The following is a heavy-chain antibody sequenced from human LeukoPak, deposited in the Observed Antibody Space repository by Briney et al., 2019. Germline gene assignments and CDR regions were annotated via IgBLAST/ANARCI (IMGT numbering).Heavy chain of an antibody. CDR2: IYYTGIA. Sequence: SETLSLTCTVSGDSISSFYWSWIRQPPRKGLGWSGYIYYTGIARYNPSLKSRVTVSVDTSKHQFSLKLSSVPAADTAVYDCARPYDSSAYYFSCWGRGTLVTVSS. D-gene: IGHD3-22*01. V-gene: IGHV4-59*08. J-gene: IGHJ4*02. CDR1: GDSISSFY. CDR3: ARPYDSSAYYFSC.